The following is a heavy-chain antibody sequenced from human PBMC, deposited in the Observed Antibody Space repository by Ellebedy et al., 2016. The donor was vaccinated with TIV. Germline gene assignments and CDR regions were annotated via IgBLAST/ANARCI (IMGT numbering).Heavy chain of an antibody. V-gene: IGHV2-26*01. CDR3: VRALKYCGGDCTYKFDF. D-gene: IGHD2-21*02. Sequence: SGSTLVKPKETLTLTCTVSGFSLTNIIMGVSWIRQPPGKALEWLAHIFSNDEKSYSTSLEARLSISKDTAKSQVVLTVANMDPLDTATYYCVRALKYCGGDCTYKFDFWGQGALVTVSS. CDR1: GFSLTNIIMG. CDR2: IFSNDEK. J-gene: IGHJ4*02.